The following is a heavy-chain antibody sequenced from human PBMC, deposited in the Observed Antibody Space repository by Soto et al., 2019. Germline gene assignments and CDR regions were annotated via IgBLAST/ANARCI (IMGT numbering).Heavy chain of an antibody. CDR1: GDSVSSNSAA. J-gene: IGHJ4*02. CDR2: TYYRSKWYN. D-gene: IGHD3-16*02. V-gene: IGHV6-1*01. Sequence: SQTLSLTCAISGDSVSSNSAAWNWIRQSPSRGLEWLGRTYYRSKWYNDYAVSVKSRITINPDTSKNQFSLQLNSVTPEDTAVYYCAKDGMITFGGVIPYFDYWGQGTLVTVSS. CDR3: AKDGMITFGGVIPYFDY.